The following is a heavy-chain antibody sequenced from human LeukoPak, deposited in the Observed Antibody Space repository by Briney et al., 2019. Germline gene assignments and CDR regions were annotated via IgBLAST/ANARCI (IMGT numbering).Heavy chain of an antibody. V-gene: IGHV1-8*01. Sequence: GASVKVSCKASGYTFTSYDINWVRQATGQGLEWMGWMNPNCGNTGYAQKFQGRVTMTRNTSISTAYMELSSLRSEDTAVYSCARGHFLGKVPGIAVAGVDYWGQGTLVTVSS. CDR2: MNPNCGNT. CDR1: GYTFTSYD. CDR3: ARGHFLGKVPGIAVAGVDY. J-gene: IGHJ4*02. D-gene: IGHD6-19*01.